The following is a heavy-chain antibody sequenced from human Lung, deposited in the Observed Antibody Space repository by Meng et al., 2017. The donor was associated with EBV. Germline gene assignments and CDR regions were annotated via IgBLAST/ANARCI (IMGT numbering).Heavy chain of an antibody. Sequence: QAQRKDPAPGLLKPSHTLSLTCTVAGGSISSGGHYWSWIRQHPGKSLEWIGYIYYSGSTYYNPSLKSLVSISVDTSNNQFSLKLSSVTAADTAVYYCARAVDTGYFDYWGQGTLVTVSS. D-gene: IGHD5-18*01. V-gene: IGHV4-31*01. CDR1: GGSISSGGHY. J-gene: IGHJ4*02. CDR2: IYYSGST. CDR3: ARAVDTGYFDY.